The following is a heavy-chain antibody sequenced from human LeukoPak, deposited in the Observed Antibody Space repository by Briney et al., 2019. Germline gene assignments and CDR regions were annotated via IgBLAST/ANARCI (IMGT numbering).Heavy chain of an antibody. V-gene: IGHV4-34*01. J-gene: IGHJ6*04. CDR3: ARLREVYSGYDSV. CDR1: GGSFSGYY. Sequence: PSETLSLTCAVYGGSFSGYYWSWIRQPPGKGLEWIGEINHSGSTNYNPSLKSRVTISVDTSKNQFSLKLSSVTAADTAVYYCARLREVYSGYDSVWGKGTTVTVSS. CDR2: INHSGST. D-gene: IGHD5-12*01.